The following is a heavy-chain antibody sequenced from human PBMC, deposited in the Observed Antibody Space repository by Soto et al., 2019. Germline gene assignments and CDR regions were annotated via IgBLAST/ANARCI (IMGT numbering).Heavy chain of an antibody. V-gene: IGHV2-5*02. CDR2: IYWDDDK. J-gene: IGHJ4*02. CDR3: ALSYYYDSSGSVDY. D-gene: IGHD3-22*01. Sequence: QITLKESGPTLVKPTQTLTLTCTFSGFSLSTSGVGVGWIRQPPGKALEWLALIYWDDDKRYSPSLKSRLTITKDTSKTPVVLTMTNMDPVDTATYYCALSYYYDSSGSVDYWGQGTLVTVSS. CDR1: GFSLSTSGVG.